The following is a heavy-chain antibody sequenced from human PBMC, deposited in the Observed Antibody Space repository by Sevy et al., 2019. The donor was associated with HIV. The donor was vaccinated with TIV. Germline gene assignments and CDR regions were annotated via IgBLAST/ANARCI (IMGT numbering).Heavy chain of an antibody. CDR2: ITGSGSTV. CDR1: GFTFSDYY. CDR3: ARLGTGIVGATTEGAFDI. V-gene: IGHV3-11*01. J-gene: IGHJ3*02. D-gene: IGHD1-26*01. Sequence: GGSLRLSCAASGFTFSDYYMSWIRQAPGKGLEWVSYITGSGSTVYYTDSVKGRFTISRDKSRNSLYLQMNSLRAEDTAVYYCARLGTGIVGATTEGAFDIWGQGTMVTVSS.